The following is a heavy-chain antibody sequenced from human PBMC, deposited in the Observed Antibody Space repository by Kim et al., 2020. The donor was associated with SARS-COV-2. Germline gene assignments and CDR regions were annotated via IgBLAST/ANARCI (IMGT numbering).Heavy chain of an antibody. CDR1: GGSITGYY. Sequence: SETLSLTCSVSGGSITGYYWNWIRQPAGNRLEWIGRIYSSGNTNYNPSLKSRVTMSIDTSKNHFSLRLSSVTAADTAVYYCARATSWFHWLDPWGQGILV. CDR3: ARATSWFHWLDP. V-gene: IGHV4-4*07. J-gene: IGHJ5*02. CDR2: IYSSGNT. D-gene: IGHD2-2*01.